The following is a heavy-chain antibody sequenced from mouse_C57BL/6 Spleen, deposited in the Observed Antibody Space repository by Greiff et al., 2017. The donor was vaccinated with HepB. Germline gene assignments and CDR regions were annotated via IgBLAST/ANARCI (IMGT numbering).Heavy chain of an antibody. CDR2: IDPSDSET. Sequence: QVQLQQPGAELVRPGSSVKLSCKASGYTFTSYWMHWVKQRPIQGLEWIGNIDPSDSETHYNQKFKDKATLTVDKSSSTAYMQLSSLTSEDSAVYYCARGGDYYDYGGFAYWGKDSGHCLG. V-gene: IGHV1-52*01. J-gene: IGHJ3*01. D-gene: IGHD2-4*01. CDR3: ARGGDYYDYGGFAY. CDR1: GYTFTSYW.